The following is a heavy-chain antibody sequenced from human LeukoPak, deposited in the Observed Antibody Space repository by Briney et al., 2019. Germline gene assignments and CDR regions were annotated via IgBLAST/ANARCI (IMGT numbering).Heavy chain of an antibody. D-gene: IGHD4-17*01. V-gene: IGHV3-30-3*01. J-gene: IGHJ4*02. CDR2: ISYDGSNK. CDR3: ARSPSTVTIPI. Sequence: GGSLRLSCAASGFTFSSYAMHWVRQAPGKGLEWVAVISYDGSNKYYADSVKGRFTISRDNSKNTLYLQMNSLRAEDTAVYYCARSPSTVTIPIWGQGTLVTVSS. CDR1: GFTFSSYA.